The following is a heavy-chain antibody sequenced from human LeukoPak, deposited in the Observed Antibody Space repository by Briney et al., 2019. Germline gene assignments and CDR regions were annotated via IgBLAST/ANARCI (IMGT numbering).Heavy chain of an antibody. Sequence: GGSLRLSWAASGFTVSSNYMSWVRQAPGKGLEWVSVIYSGGSTYYADSVKGRFTISRDNSKNTLYLQMNSLRAEDTAVYYCARGPDTIFGVVIRDYGMDVWGQGTTVTVSS. V-gene: IGHV3-66*01. D-gene: IGHD3-3*01. J-gene: IGHJ6*02. CDR2: IYSGGST. CDR1: GFTVSSNY. CDR3: ARGPDTIFGVVIRDYGMDV.